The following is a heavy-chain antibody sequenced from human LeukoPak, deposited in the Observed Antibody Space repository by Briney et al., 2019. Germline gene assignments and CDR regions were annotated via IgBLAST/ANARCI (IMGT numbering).Heavy chain of an antibody. V-gene: IGHV1-8*02. J-gene: IGHJ4*02. Sequence: ASVKVSCKASGYTFTNYDINWVQQATGQGLEWLGWVSTDSGNSDSAQKFQGRITLTRDTSISTVFLELRNLRSDDTAVYYCARGVSRGVDYWGQGTLVTVPS. CDR3: ARGVSRGVDY. D-gene: IGHD3-16*01. CDR1: GYTFTNYD. CDR2: VSTDSGNS.